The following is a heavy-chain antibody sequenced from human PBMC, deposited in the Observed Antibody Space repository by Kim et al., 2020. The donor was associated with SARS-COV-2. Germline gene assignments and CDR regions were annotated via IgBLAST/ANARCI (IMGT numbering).Heavy chain of an antibody. D-gene: IGHD6-13*01. CDR3: ARGGPPYSSSSLGMDV. CDR1: GFTFSSYS. V-gene: IGHV3-21*01. CDR2: ISSSSSYI. J-gene: IGHJ6*02. Sequence: GGSLRLSCAASGFTFSSYSMNWVRQAPGKGLEWVSSISSSSSYIYYADSVKGRFTISRDNAKNSLYLQMNSLRAEDTAVYYCARGGPPYSSSSLGMDVWGQGTTVTVSS.